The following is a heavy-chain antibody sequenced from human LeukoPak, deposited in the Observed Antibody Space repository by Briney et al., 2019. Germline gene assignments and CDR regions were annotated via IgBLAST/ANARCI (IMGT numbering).Heavy chain of an antibody. J-gene: IGHJ4*02. Sequence: PGGSPRLSCAASGFTFSSYAMSWVRQAPGKGLEWVSVISGSGGSTYSADSVKGRFTISRDNSKNTLYLQMNSLRAEDTAVYFCAKSQDGGRLFHFDYWGQGTLVTVSS. D-gene: IGHD1-26*01. V-gene: IGHV3-23*01. CDR2: ISGSGGST. CDR1: GFTFSSYA. CDR3: AKSQDGGRLFHFDY.